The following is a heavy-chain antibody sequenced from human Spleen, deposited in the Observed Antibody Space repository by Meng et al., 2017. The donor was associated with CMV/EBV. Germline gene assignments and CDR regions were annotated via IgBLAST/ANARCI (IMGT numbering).Heavy chain of an antibody. Sequence: GGSLRLSCAASGFTFSSYSMNWVRQAPGKGLEWVSYISSSSSTMYYADSVKGRFTISRDNAKNSLYLQMNSLRAEDTAVYYCAREDRPKWELLPTDYWGQGTLVTVSS. CDR1: GFTFSSYS. V-gene: IGHV3-48*04. D-gene: IGHD1-26*01. CDR2: ISSSSSTM. J-gene: IGHJ4*02. CDR3: AREDRPKWELLPTDY.